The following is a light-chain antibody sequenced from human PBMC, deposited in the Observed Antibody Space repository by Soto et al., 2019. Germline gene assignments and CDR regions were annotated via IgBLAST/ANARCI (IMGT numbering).Light chain of an antibody. CDR2: DDS. J-gene: IGLJ3*02. Sequence: SYELTQPPSVSVAPGQTAKIPCGGNNIGSKSVHWYQQRPGQAPVLVVYDDSDRPSGIPERFSGSNSGNMATLTISRVEAGDEADFYCQVWDRTSDHWVFGGGTQLTVL. V-gene: IGLV3-21*02. CDR3: QVWDRTSDHWV. CDR1: NIGSKS.